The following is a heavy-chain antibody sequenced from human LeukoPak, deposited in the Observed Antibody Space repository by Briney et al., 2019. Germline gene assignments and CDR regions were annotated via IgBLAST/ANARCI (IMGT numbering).Heavy chain of an antibody. CDR2: IFYSGST. Sequence: SETLSLTCTVSGGSISTSNYYWGWIRQPPGKGLEWIGNIFYSGSTYYSPSLKSRATISLGTSRNQFSLKLNSVTAADTAVYYCARFYCSSTSCFPPDNNWLDPWGQGTLVTVSS. CDR1: GGSISTSNYY. CDR3: ARFYCSSTSCFPPDNNWLDP. J-gene: IGHJ5*02. D-gene: IGHD2-2*01. V-gene: IGHV4-39*07.